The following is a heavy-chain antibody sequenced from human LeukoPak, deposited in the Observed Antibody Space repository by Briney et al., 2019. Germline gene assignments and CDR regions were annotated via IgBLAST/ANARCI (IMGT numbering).Heavy chain of an antibody. CDR3: ARGYCSSNGRFDRFDP. V-gene: IGHV4-59*08. Sequence: SEALSLTCTVSGGSINSSYWSWIRQPPGKGLEWIGYISYSGGTNYNPSLKSRVSISVDTSKNQFSLLLKSVTAADTAVYFCARGYCSSNGRFDRFDPWGQGTLVTVSS. D-gene: IGHD2-2*01. CDR1: GGSINSSY. J-gene: IGHJ5*02. CDR2: ISYSGGT.